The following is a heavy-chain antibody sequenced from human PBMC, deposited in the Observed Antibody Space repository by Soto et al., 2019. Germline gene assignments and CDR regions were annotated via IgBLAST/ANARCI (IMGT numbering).Heavy chain of an antibody. V-gene: IGHV3-48*01. CDR1: GFTFSSYS. J-gene: IGHJ4*02. Sequence: GGSLRLSCAASGFTFSSYSMNWVRQAPGKGLEWVSYISSSSSTTYYADAVKGRFTISRDNSKNTLHLQVNSLRGEDTAVYYCAKEADISGYYPDYWGQGTQVTVSS. D-gene: IGHD3-22*01. CDR3: AKEADISGYYPDY. CDR2: ISSSSSTT.